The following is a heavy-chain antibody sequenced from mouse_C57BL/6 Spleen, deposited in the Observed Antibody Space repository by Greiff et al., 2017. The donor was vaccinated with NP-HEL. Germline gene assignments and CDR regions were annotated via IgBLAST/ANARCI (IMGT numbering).Heavy chain of an antibody. CDR2: ISSGSSTI. Sequence: DVHLVESGGGLVQPGGCLKLSCAASGFTFSDYGMHWVRQAPEKGLEWVAYISSGSSTIYYADTVKGRFTISGDNAKNTLLVQVTSLRSEDTAMYYCARKRSFDYWGQGTTLTVSA. J-gene: IGHJ2*01. CDR3: ARKRSFDY. V-gene: IGHV5-17*01. CDR1: GFTFSDYG.